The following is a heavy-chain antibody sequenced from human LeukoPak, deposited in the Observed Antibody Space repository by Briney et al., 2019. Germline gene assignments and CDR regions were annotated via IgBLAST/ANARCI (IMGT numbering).Heavy chain of an antibody. CDR1: GFTFSGYA. V-gene: IGHV3-23*01. CDR3: AQRQGHAFDN. J-gene: IGHJ4*02. Sequence: GGSLRLSCAASGFTFSGYATTWVRQGPGKGLEWVSYISASGDGTYYADSVKGRFTLSRDNSKSTLYLQMNSLRAEDTAVYYCAQRQGHAFDNWGQGTLVTVSS. CDR2: ISASGDGT.